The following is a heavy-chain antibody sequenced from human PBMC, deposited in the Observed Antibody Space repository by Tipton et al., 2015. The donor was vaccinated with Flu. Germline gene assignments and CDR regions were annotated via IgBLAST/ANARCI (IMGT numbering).Heavy chain of an antibody. CDR3: ARQPVGYYDSTSYSYYFDY. V-gene: IGHV5-51*01. CDR2: IYPGDSDT. D-gene: IGHD3-22*01. Sequence: VQLVQSGAEVKKPGESLNISCKGSGYSFTNYWIGWVRQMPGKGLEWMGIIYPGDSDTKYNPSFQGQVTISADISISTAYLQWSSLKASDTAMYYCARQPVGYYDSTSYSYYFDYWGHGTLVTVSS. J-gene: IGHJ4*01. CDR1: GYSFTNYW.